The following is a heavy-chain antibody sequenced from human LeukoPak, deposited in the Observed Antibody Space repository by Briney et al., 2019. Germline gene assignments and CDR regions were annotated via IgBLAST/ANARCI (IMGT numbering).Heavy chain of an antibody. CDR2: INTNTGNP. CDR3: ARGPSNYDFWSGYLWIDY. V-gene: IGHV7-4-1*02. Sequence: ASVEVSCKASGYTFTGYYMHWVRQAPGQGLEWRGWINTNTGNPTYAQGFTGRFVFSLDTSVSTAYLQISSLKAEDTAVYYCARGPSNYDFWSGYLWIDYWGQGTLVTVSS. CDR1: GYTFTGYY. D-gene: IGHD3-3*01. J-gene: IGHJ4*02.